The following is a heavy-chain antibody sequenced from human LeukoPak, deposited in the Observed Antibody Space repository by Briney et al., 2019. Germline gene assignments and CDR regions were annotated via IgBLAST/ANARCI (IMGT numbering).Heavy chain of an antibody. CDR1: GYTFTSYD. D-gene: IGHD2-2*01. V-gene: IGHV1-69*06. Sequence: SVKVSCKASGYTFTSYDISWVRQAPGQGLEWMGGIMPMFGKTNYAQKFQGRVTTTADKATSTAYMELSSLRSEDTAVYYCAGGRTDIVVVPATLRNYYFDYWGQGTLVTVSS. J-gene: IGHJ4*02. CDR2: IMPMFGKT. CDR3: AGGRTDIVVVPATLRNYYFDY.